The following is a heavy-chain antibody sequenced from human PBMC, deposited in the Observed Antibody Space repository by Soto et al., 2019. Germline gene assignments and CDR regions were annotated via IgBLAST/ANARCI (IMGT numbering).Heavy chain of an antibody. CDR3: AREVVVSRGASYFGY. D-gene: IGHD2-2*01. V-gene: IGHV3-48*01. CDR1: GFTFSSQS. Sequence: GGSLRLSCAASGFTFSSQSMNWVRQAPGKGLEWVSYISAGSGTIYYTDSVKGRFTISRDNAENSLYLQMSSLRAEVTAIYYCAREVVVSRGASYFGYWGPGTLVTVSS. J-gene: IGHJ4*02. CDR2: ISAGSGTI.